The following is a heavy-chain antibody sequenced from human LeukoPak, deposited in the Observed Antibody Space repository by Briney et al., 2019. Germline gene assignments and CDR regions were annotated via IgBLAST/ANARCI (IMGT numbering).Heavy chain of an antibody. D-gene: IGHD2-2*01. CDR2: IYYSGST. V-gene: IGHV4-59*01. Sequence: PSETLSLTCTVSGGSISSYYWSWIRQPPGKGLEWIGYIYYSGSTNYNPSLKSRVTISVDTSKNQFSLKLSSVTAADTAVYYCAGSSTGGYYYMDLWGKGTTVTVSS. CDR1: GGSISSYY. J-gene: IGHJ6*03. CDR3: AGSSTGGYYYMDL.